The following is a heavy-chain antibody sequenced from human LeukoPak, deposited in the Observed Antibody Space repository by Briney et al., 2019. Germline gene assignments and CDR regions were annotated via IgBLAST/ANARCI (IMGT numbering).Heavy chain of an antibody. J-gene: IGHJ6*03. CDR2: VSSSGAGT. CDR1: GFTVSSNS. V-gene: IGHV3-23*01. CDR3: AREYCSGTSCPKPYYYYYYMDV. Sequence: GGSLRLSCTVSGFTVSSNSMSWVRQAPGKGLEWLSTVSSSGAGTYYADSVKGRFTMSRDNSEYTLYLQMNSLRAEDTALYYCAREYCSGTSCPKPYYYYYYMDVWGKGTTVTVSS. D-gene: IGHD2-2*01.